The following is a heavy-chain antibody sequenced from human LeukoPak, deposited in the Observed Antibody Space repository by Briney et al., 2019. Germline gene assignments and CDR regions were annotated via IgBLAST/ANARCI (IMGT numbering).Heavy chain of an antibody. CDR3: GRVVGGNYYGSETDDY. J-gene: IGHJ4*02. Sequence: ASVTVSYKASGYTFTGYYMHWVRQAPGQGLEWMGWINPHTGGTNYAQKFQGRVTMTRDTSISTAYMELSRLTSDDTAVYYCGRVVGGNYYGSETDDYWGQGTLVTVSS. CDR1: GYTFTGYY. CDR2: INPHTGGT. D-gene: IGHD3-10*01. V-gene: IGHV1-2*02.